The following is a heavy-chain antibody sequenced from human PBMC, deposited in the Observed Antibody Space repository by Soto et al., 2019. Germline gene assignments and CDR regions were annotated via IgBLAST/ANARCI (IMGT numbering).Heavy chain of an antibody. CDR1: GGSISSFC. CDR3: TRRQGSYLDQ. D-gene: IGHD2-15*01. J-gene: IGHJ4*02. CDR2: ISYSGST. V-gene: IGHV4-59*01. Sequence: SETLSLTCTVSGGSISSFCWSWVRQTPGKGLEWIGYISYSGSTNYNPSLNSRVTISVDTSKKQFSLKLTSVTTADTAVYYCTRRQGSYLDQWGQGTLVTVSS.